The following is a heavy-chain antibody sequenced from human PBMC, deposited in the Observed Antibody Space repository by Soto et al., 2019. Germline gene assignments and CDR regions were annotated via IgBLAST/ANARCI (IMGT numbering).Heavy chain of an antibody. D-gene: IGHD2-8*02. CDR1: GGSFSGYY. Sequence: SETLSLTCAVYGGSFSGYYWTWIRQPPGTGLEWIGEINHSGSTNYNPSLKSRVTISVDTSKNQFSLKLTSVTAADTAVYYCARDKITGLFDYWGQGSLVTVSS. CDR2: INHSGST. V-gene: IGHV4-34*01. J-gene: IGHJ4*02. CDR3: ARDKITGLFDY.